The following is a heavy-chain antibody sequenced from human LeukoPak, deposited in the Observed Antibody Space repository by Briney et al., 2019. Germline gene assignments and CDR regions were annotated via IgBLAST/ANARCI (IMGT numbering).Heavy chain of an antibody. CDR1: GYTFTSYD. CDR2: MNPNSGNT. V-gene: IGHV1-8*03. CDR3: ARGRGIVVVPAATYYFDY. D-gene: IGHD2-2*01. Sequence: ASVKVSCKASGYTFTSYDINWVRQATGQGLEWMGWMNPNSGNTGYAQKFQGSVTITRNTSISTAYMELSSLRSEDTAVYYCARGRGIVVVPAATYYFDYWGQGTLVTVSS. J-gene: IGHJ4*02.